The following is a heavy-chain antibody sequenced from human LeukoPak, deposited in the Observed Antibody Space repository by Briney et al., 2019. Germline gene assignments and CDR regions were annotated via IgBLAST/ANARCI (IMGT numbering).Heavy chain of an antibody. V-gene: IGHV4-39*01. CDR1: GGSISSSSYY. CDR3: ARQIVQYYYDSSGYFDY. Sequence: SETLSLTCTVSGGSISSSSYYWGWIRQPPGKGLEWIGSIYYSGSTYYNPSLKSRITISVDTSKNQFSLKLSSVTAADTAVYYCARQIVQYYYDSSGYFDYWGQGTLVTVSS. D-gene: IGHD3-22*01. J-gene: IGHJ4*02. CDR2: IYYSGST.